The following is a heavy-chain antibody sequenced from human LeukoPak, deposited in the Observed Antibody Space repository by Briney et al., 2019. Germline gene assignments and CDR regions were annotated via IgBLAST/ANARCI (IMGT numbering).Heavy chain of an antibody. Sequence: SETLSLTCTVSGVSISSSSYYWGWIRQPPGKGLEWIGRIYYSGSTYYNPSLKSRVTISVDTSKNQFSLKLSSVTAADTAVYYCAATYYDILTGYYSPVGYWGQGTLVTVSS. D-gene: IGHD3-9*01. J-gene: IGHJ4*02. CDR3: AATYYDILTGYYSPVGY. CDR2: IYYSGST. V-gene: IGHV4-39*07. CDR1: GVSISSSSYY.